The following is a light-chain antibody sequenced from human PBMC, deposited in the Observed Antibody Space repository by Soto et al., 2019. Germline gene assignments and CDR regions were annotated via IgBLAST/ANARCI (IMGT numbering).Light chain of an antibody. CDR1: SSDVGGYNY. CDR3: CSYAGSYTLL. CDR2: DVT. J-gene: IGLJ2*01. V-gene: IGLV2-11*01. Sequence: QSVLTQPRSVSGSPGQSVTISCTGSSSDVGGYNYVSWYQQHPGKAPKLMIYDVTKRPSGVPDRFSGSKSGNTASLTISGLQPEDEADYYCCSYAGSYTLLFGGGTKVTVL.